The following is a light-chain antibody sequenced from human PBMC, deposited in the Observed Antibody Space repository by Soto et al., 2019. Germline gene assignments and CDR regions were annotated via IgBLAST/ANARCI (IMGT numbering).Light chain of an antibody. J-gene: IGKJ4*01. CDR2: GAS. Sequence: VLTQSPGTLSLSPGDRATLSCRASQSVTANYLAWYQQKPGQAPRLLIYGASSRATGIPDRFSGSGSGTDFTLTITRLEPEDFAVYVCQQYGSSPLTFGGGTKVEIK. CDR1: QSVTANY. CDR3: QQYGSSPLT. V-gene: IGKV3-20*01.